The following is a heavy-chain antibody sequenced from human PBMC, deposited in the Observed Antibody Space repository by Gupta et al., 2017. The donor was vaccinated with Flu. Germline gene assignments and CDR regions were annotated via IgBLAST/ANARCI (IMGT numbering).Heavy chain of an antibody. J-gene: IGHJ2*01. Sequence: QVQLVQSGAEVKKPGASVKVSCQASGHAFSGYYVLWVRQAPGQGLEWMGRINPNSGGTNYAQRCQGRVTMTRDTSINTVYMEVSRLRSDDTAVYYGATAKRDYWYFDLWGRGTLVNVSS. CDR2: INPNSGGT. CDR3: ATAKRDYWYFDL. V-gene: IGHV1-2*06. CDR1: GHAFSGYY.